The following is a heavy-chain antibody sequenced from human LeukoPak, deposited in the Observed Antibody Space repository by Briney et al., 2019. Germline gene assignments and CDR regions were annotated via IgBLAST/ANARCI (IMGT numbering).Heavy chain of an antibody. V-gene: IGHV1-69*04. J-gene: IGHJ4*02. CDR1: GGTFSSYA. Sequence: SVKVSCKASGGTFSSYAISWVRQAPGQGLEWMGRIIPILGIANYAQKFQGRVTITADKSTSTAYMELRSLRSEDTAVYYCASGGDSSGYYYLTSFDYWGQGTLVTVSS. CDR2: IIPILGIA. D-gene: IGHD3-22*01. CDR3: ASGGDSSGYYYLTSFDY.